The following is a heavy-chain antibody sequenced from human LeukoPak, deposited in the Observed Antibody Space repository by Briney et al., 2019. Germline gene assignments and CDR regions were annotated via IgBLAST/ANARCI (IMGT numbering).Heavy chain of an antibody. J-gene: IGHJ4*02. CDR3: ARDLSSTPNWELDY. D-gene: IGHD1-26*01. CDR1: GYTFSGYF. Sequence: GASVKVFCKASGYTFSGYFIHWVRQAAGQRLEWMGRINADSGGPEYPPNFQGRVTMTSDTSARTASMELSRLTSDDTAVYYCARDLSSTPNWELDYWGQGTLVTVSS. CDR2: INADSGGP. V-gene: IGHV1-2*06.